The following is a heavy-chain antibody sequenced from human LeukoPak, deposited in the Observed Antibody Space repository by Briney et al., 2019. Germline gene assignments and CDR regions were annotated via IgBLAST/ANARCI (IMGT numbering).Heavy chain of an antibody. CDR3: AGLHFAAVKECDT. J-gene: IGHJ5*02. CDR1: GGSINGFY. CDR2: IYYSAST. V-gene: IGHV4-59*08. D-gene: IGHD6-13*01. Sequence: SETLSLTCTVSGGSINGFYWGRIRQPPGKGLEWIGYIYYSASTNYNPSLRSRVTISVDRSKNQFSLKMNSVTAADTALYYCAGLHFAAVKECDTWGQGTPVTVSS.